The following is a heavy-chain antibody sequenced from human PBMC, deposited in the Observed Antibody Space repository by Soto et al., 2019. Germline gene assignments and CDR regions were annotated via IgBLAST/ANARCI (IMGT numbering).Heavy chain of an antibody. D-gene: IGHD3-10*01. J-gene: IGHJ6*02. V-gene: IGHV3-33*01. CDR2: IWYDGSNK. CDR1: GFTFSSYG. CDR3: AREFVRGSGSYPRYYYYGMDV. Sequence: PGGSLRLSCAASGFTFSSYGMHWVRQAPGKGLEWVAVIWYDGSNKYYADSVKGRFTISRDNSKNTLYLQMNSLRAEDTAVYYCAREFVRGSGSYPRYYYYGMDVWGQGTTVTVSS.